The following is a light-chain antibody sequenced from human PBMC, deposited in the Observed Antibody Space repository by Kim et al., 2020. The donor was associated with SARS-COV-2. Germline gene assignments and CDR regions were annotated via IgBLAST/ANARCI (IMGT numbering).Light chain of an antibody. CDR2: GAS. V-gene: IGKV3-20*01. CDR1: QSVDSNA. Sequence: PPGERATLTCRASQSVDSNALAWYQQKPGQAPRLLIYGASSRATGIPDRFSGSGSGTEFTLTISRLEPEDFAVFSCQQYGRSPLTFGGGTKVDIK. J-gene: IGKJ4*01. CDR3: QQYGRSPLT.